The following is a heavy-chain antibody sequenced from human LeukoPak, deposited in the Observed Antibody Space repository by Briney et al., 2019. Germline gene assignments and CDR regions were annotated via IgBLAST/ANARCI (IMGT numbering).Heavy chain of an antibody. J-gene: IGHJ4*02. CDR1: GFTFSSYW. CDR2: IKQDGSEK. V-gene: IGHV3-7*01. CDR3: ARDETGYSSGWYGY. Sequence: GGSLRLSCAASGFTFSSYWISWVRQAPGKGLEWVANIKQDGSEKYYVDSVKGRFTISRDNAKNSLYLQMNSLRAEDTAVYYCARDETGYSSGWYGYWGQGTPVTVSS. D-gene: IGHD6-19*01.